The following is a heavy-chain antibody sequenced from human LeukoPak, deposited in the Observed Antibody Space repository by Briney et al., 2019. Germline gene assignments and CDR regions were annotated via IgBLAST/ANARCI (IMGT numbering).Heavy chain of an antibody. Sequence: PGGSLRLSCAASGFTFSSYAMSWVRQAPGKGLEWVGRIKSKTDGGTTENAAPVKGRFTISRDDSKNTLYLQMNSLKTEDTAVYYCSTYLRRELLPFDYWGQGTLVTVSS. D-gene: IGHD1-26*01. CDR3: STYLRRELLPFDY. V-gene: IGHV3-15*01. CDR1: GFTFSSYA. J-gene: IGHJ4*02. CDR2: IKSKTDGGTT.